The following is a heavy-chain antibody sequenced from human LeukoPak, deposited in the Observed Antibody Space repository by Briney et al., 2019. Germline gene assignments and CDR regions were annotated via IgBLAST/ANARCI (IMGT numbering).Heavy chain of an antibody. J-gene: IGHJ4*02. CDR1: GGTFSSYA. CDR2: IIPIFGTA. CDR3: ARARGVSYYFDY. V-gene: IGHV1-69*05. Sequence: GASVKVSCKASGGTFSSYAISWVRQAPGQGLEWMGRIIPIFGTANYAQKFQGRLTITTDESTSTAYMELSSLRSEDTAVYYCARARGVSYYFDYWGQGTLVTVSS. D-gene: IGHD2-8*02.